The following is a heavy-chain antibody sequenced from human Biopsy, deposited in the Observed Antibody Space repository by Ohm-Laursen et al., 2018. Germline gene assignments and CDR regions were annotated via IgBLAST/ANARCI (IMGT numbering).Heavy chain of an antibody. J-gene: IGHJ5*02. CDR1: GGSISSSTTYY. CDR2: IYNTETT. Sequence: SDTLSLTCTVSGGSISSSTTYYWAWLRQPPGKGLEWIGSIYNTETTFYNPSLKSRFTISVDTSTNQFSLNVSSVTAADTALYFCARHPTGFWFDPWGHGTLVTVSS. CDR3: ARHPTGFWFDP. V-gene: IGHV4-39*01.